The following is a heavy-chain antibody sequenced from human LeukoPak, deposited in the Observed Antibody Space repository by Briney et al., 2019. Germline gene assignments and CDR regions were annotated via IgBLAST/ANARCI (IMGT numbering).Heavy chain of an antibody. J-gene: IGHJ4*02. CDR2: ISSSGSTI. CDR3: ARDFGSDYGDFHFDY. V-gene: IGHV3-11*04. Sequence: TGGSLRLSCAASGFTFGDYYMSWIRQAPGKGLEWVSYISSSGSTIYYADSVKGRFTISRDNAKNSLYLQMNSLRAEDTAVYYCARDFGSDYGDFHFDYWGQGTLVTVSS. D-gene: IGHD4-17*01. CDR1: GFTFGDYY.